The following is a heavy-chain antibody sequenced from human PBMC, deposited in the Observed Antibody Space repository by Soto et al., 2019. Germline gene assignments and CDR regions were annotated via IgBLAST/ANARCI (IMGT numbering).Heavy chain of an antibody. CDR3: ARAGYYDSSGYPGAVDWFDP. CDR2: IYHSGST. V-gene: IGHV4-30-2*01. CDR1: GGSISSGGYS. D-gene: IGHD3-22*01. J-gene: IGHJ5*02. Sequence: TLSLTCAVSGGSISSGGYSWSWIRQPPGKGLEWIGYIYHSGSTYYNPSLKSRVTISVDRSKNQFSLKLSSVTAADTAVYYCARAGYYDSSGYPGAVDWFDPWGQGTLVTVSS.